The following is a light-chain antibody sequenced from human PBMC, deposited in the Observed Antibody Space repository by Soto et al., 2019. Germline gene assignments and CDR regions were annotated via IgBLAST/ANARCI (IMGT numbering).Light chain of an antibody. Sequence: QSALTQPASVSGSPGQSITISCTGTSSDVGTYNLVSWYQQRPGKGPTLMIFENDQRPSGVSFRLSGSKSGNTASLTISGLQAEHEADYYCCSYAGSSTYVFGTGTKLTVL. V-gene: IGLV2-23*01. J-gene: IGLJ1*01. CDR3: CSYAGSSTYV. CDR2: END. CDR1: SSDVGTYNL.